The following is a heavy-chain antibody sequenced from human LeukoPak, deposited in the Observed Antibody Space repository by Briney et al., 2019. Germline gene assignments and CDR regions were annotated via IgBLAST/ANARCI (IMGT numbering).Heavy chain of an antibody. CDR3: ARAPNYYFDY. Sequence: SETLSLTCAVYGGSFSGYYWSWIRQPPGKGLEWIGEINHSGSTNYNPSLKSRVTISVDTSKNHFSLRLSSVTAADTAVYYCARAPNYYFDYWGQGTLVTVPS. J-gene: IGHJ4*02. CDR2: INHSGST. CDR1: GGSFSGYY. V-gene: IGHV4-34*01.